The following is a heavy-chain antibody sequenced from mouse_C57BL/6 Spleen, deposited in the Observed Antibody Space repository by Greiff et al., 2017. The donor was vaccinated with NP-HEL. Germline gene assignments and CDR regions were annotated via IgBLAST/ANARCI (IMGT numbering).Heavy chain of an antibody. CDR3: ARDYYGSYFDY. V-gene: IGHV14-3*01. D-gene: IGHD1-1*01. J-gene: IGHJ2*01. Sequence: VQLQQSVAELVRPGASVKLSCTASGFTIKNTYMHWVKQRPEQGLEWIGRIDPANGNTKYAPKFQGKATITADTSSNTAYLQLSSLTSEDTAIYYCARDYYGSYFDYWGQGTTLTVSS. CDR1: GFTIKNTY. CDR2: IDPANGNT.